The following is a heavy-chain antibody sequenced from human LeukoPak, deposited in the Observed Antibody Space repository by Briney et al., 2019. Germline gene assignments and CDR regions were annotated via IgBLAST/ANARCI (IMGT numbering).Heavy chain of an antibody. J-gene: IGHJ6*02. CDR2: IRSKAYRGTT. D-gene: IGHD3-10*01. CDR1: GFTFGDHA. Sequence: GGSLRLSCTASGFTFGDHAMSWVRQAPGKGLEWVGFIRSKAYRGTTEYAASVKGRFTISRDDSKSIAYLQMNSLKTEDTAVYYCAKDRGEVHYYGMDVWGQGTTVTVSS. V-gene: IGHV3-49*04. CDR3: AKDRGEVHYYGMDV.